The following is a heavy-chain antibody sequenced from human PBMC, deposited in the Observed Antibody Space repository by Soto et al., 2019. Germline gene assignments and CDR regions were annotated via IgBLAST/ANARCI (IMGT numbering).Heavy chain of an antibody. Sequence: GGSLRLSCAASGFTFDDYAMHWVRQAPGKGLEWVSGISWNSGSIGYADSVKGRFTISRDNAKNSLYLQMNSLRAEDTALYYCAKDRSSSWPAEYFQHWGQGTLVTVSS. J-gene: IGHJ1*01. CDR3: AKDRSSSWPAEYFQH. D-gene: IGHD6-13*01. V-gene: IGHV3-9*01. CDR2: ISWNSGSI. CDR1: GFTFDDYA.